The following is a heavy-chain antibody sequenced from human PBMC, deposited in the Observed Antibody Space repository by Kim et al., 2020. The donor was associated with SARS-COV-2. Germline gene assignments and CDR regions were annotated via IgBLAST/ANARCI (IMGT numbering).Heavy chain of an antibody. J-gene: IGHJ4*02. V-gene: IGHV3-74*01. CDR3: AKGIAAADQAIY. Sequence: GGSLRLSCAASGFTFSSYWMHWVRQAPGKGLVWVSRINSDGSSTSYADSVKGRFTISRDNAKNTLYLQMNSLRAEDTAVYYCAKGIAAADQAIYWGQGTLVTVSS. D-gene: IGHD6-13*01. CDR2: INSDGSST. CDR1: GFTFSSYW.